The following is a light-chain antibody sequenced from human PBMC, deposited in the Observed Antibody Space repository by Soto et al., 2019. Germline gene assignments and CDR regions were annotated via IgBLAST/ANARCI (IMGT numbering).Light chain of an antibody. V-gene: IGKV1-5*03. Sequence: DMPMTQSPSTLSASVGDRVTITCRASQSISSWLAWYQQKPGKAPKLLIYKASTLESGVPSRFSGSGSGTDFTLTISSLQPDDFATYYCQQFFSFPLTFGGGTKVDIK. J-gene: IGKJ4*01. CDR1: QSISSW. CDR2: KAS. CDR3: QQFFSFPLT.